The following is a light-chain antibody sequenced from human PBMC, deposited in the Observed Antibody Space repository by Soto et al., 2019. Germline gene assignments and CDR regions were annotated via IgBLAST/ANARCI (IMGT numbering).Light chain of an antibody. CDR3: CSYTSSPNYV. J-gene: IGLJ1*01. CDR2: GVS. V-gene: IGLV2-14*01. Sequence: QSELSQPASVSGSPGQSITISCTGTSSDISIYNYVSWYQQHPGKAPKLMIYGVSNRPSGVSNRFSGAKSGNTASLTISGLQVEYEADYYCCSYTSSPNYVFGAGTEVTL. CDR1: SSDISIYNY.